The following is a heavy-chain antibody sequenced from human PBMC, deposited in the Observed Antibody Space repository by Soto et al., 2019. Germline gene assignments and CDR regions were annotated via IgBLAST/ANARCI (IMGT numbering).Heavy chain of an antibody. CDR1: GYTLTELS. V-gene: IGHV1-24*01. Sequence: GASVKVSCKVSGYTLTELSMHWVRQAPGKGLEWMGGFDPEDGETIYAQKFQGRVTMTEDTSTDTAYMELSSLRSEDTAVYCCATQKSLVVPAANWFDPWGQGTLVTVSS. D-gene: IGHD2-2*01. CDR2: FDPEDGET. J-gene: IGHJ5*02. CDR3: ATQKSLVVPAANWFDP.